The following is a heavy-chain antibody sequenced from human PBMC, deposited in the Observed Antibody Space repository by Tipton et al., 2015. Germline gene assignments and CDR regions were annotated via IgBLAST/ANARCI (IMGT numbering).Heavy chain of an antibody. CDR1: GFIFTDYY. CDR3: ARSGGYGWDY. D-gene: IGHD5-12*01. Sequence: SLRLSCAASGFIFTDYYMTWVRQAPGKGLEWVANINQDGSEIYYVDSVKGRFTISRDNAKSSLYLQMNSLRAEDTAVYYCARSGGYGWDYWGQGTLVTVSS. CDR2: INQDGSEI. J-gene: IGHJ4*02. V-gene: IGHV3-7*01.